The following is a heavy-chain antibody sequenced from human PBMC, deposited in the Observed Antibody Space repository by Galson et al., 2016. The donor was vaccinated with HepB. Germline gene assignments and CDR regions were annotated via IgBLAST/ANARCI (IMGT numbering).Heavy chain of an antibody. CDR2: IDSDGITT. CDR3: ARAPVTSTTCCYYFDY. J-gene: IGHJ4*02. V-gene: IGHV3-74*01. CDR1: GFTFSSYW. D-gene: IGHD2-2*01. Sequence: SLRLSCAASGFTFSSYWMYWVRQAPGKGLVWVSRIDSDGITTAYADSVKGRFTISRDNAKNSLYLQINSLRAEDTAVYYCARAPVTSTTCCYYFDYWGQGTLVTVSS.